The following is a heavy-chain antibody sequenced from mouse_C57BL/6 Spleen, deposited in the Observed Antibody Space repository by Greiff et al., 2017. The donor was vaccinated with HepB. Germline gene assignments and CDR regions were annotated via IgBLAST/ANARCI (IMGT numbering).Heavy chain of an antibody. Sequence: EVQLEESGGGLVQPGGSMKLSCVASGFTFSNYWMNWVRQSPEKGLEWVAQIRLRSDNYATHYEESVKGRFTISRDSSKTSVDLQMNNLRAEDPVIYYCTSIYDGYFWFAYWGQGTLVTVSA. CDR2: IRLRSDNYAT. CDR1: GFTFSNYW. D-gene: IGHD2-3*01. V-gene: IGHV6-3*01. J-gene: IGHJ3*01. CDR3: TSIYDGYFWFAY.